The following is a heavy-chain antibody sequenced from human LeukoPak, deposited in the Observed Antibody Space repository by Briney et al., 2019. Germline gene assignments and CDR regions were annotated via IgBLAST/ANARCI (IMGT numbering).Heavy chain of an antibody. J-gene: IGHJ6*02. D-gene: IGHD3-9*01. CDR1: GYTFTGYY. Sequence: ASVKVSCKASGYTFTGYYMHWVRQAPGQGLEWMGWINPNSGGTNYAQKFQGRVTMTRDTSISTAYMELSRLRSDDTAAYYCARVEIGYFDWLYPYGMDVWGQGTTVTVSS. CDR2: INPNSGGT. V-gene: IGHV1-2*02. CDR3: ARVEIGYFDWLYPYGMDV.